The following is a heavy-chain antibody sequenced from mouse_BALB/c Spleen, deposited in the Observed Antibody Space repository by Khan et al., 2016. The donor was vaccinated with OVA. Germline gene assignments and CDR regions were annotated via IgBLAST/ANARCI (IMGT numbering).Heavy chain of an antibody. V-gene: IGHV1-4*01. CDR3: VRDGAYHRNDGWFAY. Sequence: QVQLQQSGAELARPRASVKMSCKASGYTFTSYTIHWIKLRPGQGLEWIGYINPSNGYTNYNQKFKDKATLTADKSSTTVYMQLSSLASDDSAVYNCVRDGAYHRNDGWFAYWGQGTLVTVSA. J-gene: IGHJ3*01. CDR1: GYTFTSYT. D-gene: IGHD2-14*01. CDR2: INPSNGYT.